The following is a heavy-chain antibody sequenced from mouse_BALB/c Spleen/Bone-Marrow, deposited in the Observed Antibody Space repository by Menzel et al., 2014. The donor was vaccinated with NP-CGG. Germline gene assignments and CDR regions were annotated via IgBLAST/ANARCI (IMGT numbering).Heavy chain of an antibody. CDR3: ARHGGYDAGAWFAY. Sequence: EVKLMESGGGLVKPGGSLKLSCAASGFTFSSYAMSWVRQTPEKRLEWVATISSGGNYTYYPDSVKGRFSISRDNAKNTLYLQMSSVWSEDTALYYCARHGGYDAGAWFAYWGQGTLVTVSA. CDR1: GFTFSSYA. V-gene: IGHV5-9-3*01. J-gene: IGHJ3*01. CDR2: ISSGGNYT. D-gene: IGHD2-2*01.